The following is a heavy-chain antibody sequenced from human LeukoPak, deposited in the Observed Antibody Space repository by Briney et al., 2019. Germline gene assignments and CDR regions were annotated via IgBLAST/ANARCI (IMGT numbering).Heavy chain of an antibody. CDR2: IYYSGST. CDR1: GDSFSYFY. CDR3: ARTYCSSTSCYEKDAFDI. J-gene: IGHJ3*02. V-gene: IGHV4-59*05. D-gene: IGHD2-2*01. Sequence: SETLSLTCTVSGDSFSYFYWSWIRQPPGKGLEWIGSIYYSGSTYYNPSLKSRVTISVDTSKNQFSLKLSSVTAADTAVYYCARTYCSSTSCYEKDAFDIWGQGTMVTVSS.